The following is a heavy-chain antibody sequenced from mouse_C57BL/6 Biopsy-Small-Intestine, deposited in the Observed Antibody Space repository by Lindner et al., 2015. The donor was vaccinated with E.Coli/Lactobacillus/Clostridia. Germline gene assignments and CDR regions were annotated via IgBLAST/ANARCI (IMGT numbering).Heavy chain of an antibody. CDR1: GYTFTEYT. Sequence: VQLQESGTELVKPGASVKLSRKASGYTFTEYTIHWVKQRSGQGLEWIGWFYPGSGSIKYNEKFKDKATLTADKSSSTVYMELSRLTSEDSAVYFCARHEEGIYYGNFYFDYWGQGTTLTVSS. J-gene: IGHJ2*01. D-gene: IGHD2-1*01. V-gene: IGHV1-62-2*01. CDR3: ARHEEGIYYGNFYFDY. CDR2: FYPGSGSI.